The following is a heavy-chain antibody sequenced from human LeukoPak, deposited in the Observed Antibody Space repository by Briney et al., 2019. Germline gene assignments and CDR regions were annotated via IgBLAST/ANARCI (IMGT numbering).Heavy chain of an antibody. D-gene: IGHD5-24*01. V-gene: IGHV1-2*02. CDR1: GYTFSDYY. CDR2: INPNSGGT. J-gene: IGHJ4*02. CDR3: ARNPSSRGNFDH. Sequence: ASVKVSCKASGYTFSDYYMHWVRQAPGQGTESMGWINPNSGGTNYAQKFQRRVTMTRNPSINTAYVEVGRLRSDDTAVYYCARNPSSRGNFDHWGQGTLVTVSS.